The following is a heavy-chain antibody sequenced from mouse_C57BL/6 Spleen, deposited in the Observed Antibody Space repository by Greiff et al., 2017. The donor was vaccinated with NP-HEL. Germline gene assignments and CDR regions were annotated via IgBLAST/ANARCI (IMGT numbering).Heavy chain of an antibody. CDR3: GGILLRYYAMDY. CDR2: IYPRSGNT. V-gene: IGHV1-81*01. Sequence: QVQLKQSGAELARPGASVKLSCKASGYTFTSYGISWVKQRTGQGLEWIGEIYPRSGNTYYNEKFKGKATLTADKSSSTAYMELRSLTSEDSAVYFCGGILLRYYAMDYWGQGTSVTVSS. D-gene: IGHD1-1*01. CDR1: GYTFTSYG. J-gene: IGHJ4*01.